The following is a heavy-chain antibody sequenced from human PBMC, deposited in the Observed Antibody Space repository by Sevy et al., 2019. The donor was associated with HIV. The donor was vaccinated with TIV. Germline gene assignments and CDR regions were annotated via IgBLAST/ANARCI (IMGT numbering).Heavy chain of an antibody. CDR3: AKGRQLVSGRFGTYFDS. CDR1: GFTFSRFG. V-gene: IGHV3-23*01. CDR2: VSGVVIPHTTQTT. Sequence: AGSLRLSCVASGFTFSRFGMTWVRQVPGKGLEWVSTVSGVVIPHTTQTTYYADSVKGRFTISRDNSKDSLFLQMNSLRADDTAVYFCAKGRQLVSGRFGTYFDSWGQGILVTVSS. J-gene: IGHJ4*02. D-gene: IGHD6-13*01.